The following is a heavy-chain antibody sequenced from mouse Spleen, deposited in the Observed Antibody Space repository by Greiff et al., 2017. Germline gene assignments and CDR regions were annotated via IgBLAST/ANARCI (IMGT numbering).Heavy chain of an antibody. CDR1: GYTFTSYW. D-gene: IGHD2-4*01. J-gene: IGHJ3*01. CDR2: IDPSDSYT. CDR3: ARYDYVAWFAY. V-gene: IGHV1-50*01. Sequence: QVQLQQPGAELVKPGASVKLSCKASGYTFTSYWMQWVKQRPGQGLEWIGEIDPSDSYTNYNQKFKGKATLTVDTSSSTAYMQLSSLTSEGSAVYYCARYDYVAWFAYWGQGTLVTVSA.